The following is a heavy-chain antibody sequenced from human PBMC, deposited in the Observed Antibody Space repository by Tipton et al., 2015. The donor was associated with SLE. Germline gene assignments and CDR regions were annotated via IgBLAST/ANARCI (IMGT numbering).Heavy chain of an antibody. CDR1: GGSISSGDYY. Sequence: LRLSCTVSGGSISSGDYYWNWIRQHPEKGLEWIGYIHHSGSTDYSPSLKSRLTMSLGTSKTQFSLRLTSVTAADTAVYYCARGGVGGYDYFDYWGQGTLVTVSS. V-gene: IGHV4-31*03. J-gene: IGHJ4*02. CDR2: IHHSGST. D-gene: IGHD5-12*01. CDR3: ARGGVGGYDYFDY.